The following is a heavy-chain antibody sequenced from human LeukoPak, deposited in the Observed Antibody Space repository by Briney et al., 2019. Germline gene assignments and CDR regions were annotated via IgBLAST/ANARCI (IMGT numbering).Heavy chain of an antibody. CDR1: GGTFSSYA. V-gene: IGHV1-69*01. J-gene: IGHJ4*02. CDR2: IIPIFGTA. Sequence: SVKVSCKASGGTFSSYAISWVRQATGQGLEWMGGIIPIFGTANYAQKFQGRVTITADESTSTAYMELSSLRSEDTAVYYCARAEWRQQLFPFDYWGQGTLVTVSS. D-gene: IGHD6-6*01. CDR3: ARAEWRQQLFPFDY.